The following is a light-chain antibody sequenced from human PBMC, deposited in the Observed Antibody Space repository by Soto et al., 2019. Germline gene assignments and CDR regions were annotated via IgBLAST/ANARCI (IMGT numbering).Light chain of an antibody. V-gene: IGKV1-5*01. CDR2: DAS. CDR1: QSIGSS. Sequence: DIQMTQSPSTLSASVGDRVTITCRASQSIGSSLAWYQQKPGKGPKLLIYDASTLESGVPSRFSGSGCGTEFALTISSLQPDDFATFYCQQYNSYGTFGQGTKLEIK. CDR3: QQYNSYGT. J-gene: IGKJ2*01.